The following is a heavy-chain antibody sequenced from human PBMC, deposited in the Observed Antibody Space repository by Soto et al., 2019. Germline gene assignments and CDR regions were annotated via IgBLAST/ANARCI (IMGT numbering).Heavy chain of an antibody. V-gene: IGHV3-9*01. CDR2: ISWNSGSI. J-gene: IGHJ4*02. CDR3: AKDRYSSSFYFGY. Sequence: EVQLVESGGGLVQPGRSLRLSCAASGFTFDDYAMHWVRQAPGKGLEWVSGISWNSGSIGYADSVKGRFTISRDNAKNSLYLQMNSLRAEDTALYYCAKDRYSSSFYFGYWGQGTLGTVSS. CDR1: GFTFDDYA. D-gene: IGHD6-6*01.